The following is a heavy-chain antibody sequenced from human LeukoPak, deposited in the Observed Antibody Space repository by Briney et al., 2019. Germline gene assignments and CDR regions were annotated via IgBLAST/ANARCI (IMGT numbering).Heavy chain of an antibody. J-gene: IGHJ4*02. V-gene: IGHV4-4*07. CDR3: ARVGYNWNHFDY. Sequence: SETLSLTCTVSGGPISSYYWSWIRQPAGKGLEWIGRFHTSGNTDYNPSLMSRVTMSVDTSKNQFSLKLNSVTAADTAVYYSARVGYNWNHFDYWGQGTLVTVSS. CDR2: FHTSGNT. D-gene: IGHD1-20*01. CDR1: GGPISSYY.